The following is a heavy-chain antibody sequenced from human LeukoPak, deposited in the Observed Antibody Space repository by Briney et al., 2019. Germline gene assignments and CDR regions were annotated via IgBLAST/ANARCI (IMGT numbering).Heavy chain of an antibody. D-gene: IGHD3-22*01. J-gene: IGHJ4*02. Sequence: EASVKVSYRASGGTFSIYAISWVRQAPGQGLEWMGGIIPIFGTANYAQKFQGRVTITADESTSTAYMELSSLRSEDTAVYYCARGGDTAMVFDYYDSSGYYLVALDYWGQGTLVTVSS. V-gene: IGHV1-69*13. CDR2: IIPIFGTA. CDR1: GGTFSIYA. CDR3: ARGGDTAMVFDYYDSSGYYLVALDY.